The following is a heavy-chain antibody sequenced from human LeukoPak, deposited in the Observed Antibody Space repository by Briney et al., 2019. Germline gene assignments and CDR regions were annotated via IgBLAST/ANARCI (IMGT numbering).Heavy chain of an antibody. D-gene: IGHD6-6*01. CDR1: GFTFRSYS. J-gene: IGHJ6*02. Sequence: GGSLRLSCAASGFTFRSYSMNWVRQAPGKGLEWVSSISSSSSYIYYADSVKGRFTISRDNAKNSLYLQMNSLRAEDTAVYYCARDTEYSSSSFILYYYGMDVWGQGTTVTVSS. CDR3: ARDTEYSSSSFILYYYGMDV. CDR2: ISSSSSYI. V-gene: IGHV3-21*01.